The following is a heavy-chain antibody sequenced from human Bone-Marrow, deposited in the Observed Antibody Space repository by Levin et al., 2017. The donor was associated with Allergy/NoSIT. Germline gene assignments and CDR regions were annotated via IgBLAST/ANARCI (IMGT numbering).Heavy chain of an antibody. CDR2: ISENGRTI. J-gene: IGHJ3*01. CDR1: GFTLDSAW. Sequence: AGGSLRLSCTASGFTLDSAWMHWVRQVPGKGLVWVSRISENGRTINYADSVRGRFTISRDVAKNTLYLQMNRLTDEDTALYYCARVVPSKGFSFDVWGQGTMVTV. D-gene: IGHD5-12*01. V-gene: IGHV3-74*01. CDR3: ARVVPSKGFSFDV.